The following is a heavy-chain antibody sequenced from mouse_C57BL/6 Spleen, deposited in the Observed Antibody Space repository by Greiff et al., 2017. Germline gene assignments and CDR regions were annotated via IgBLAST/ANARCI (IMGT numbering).Heavy chain of an antibody. V-gene: IGHV5-17*01. Sequence: EVKLMESGGGLVKPGGSLKLSCAASGFTFSDYGMHWVRQAPEKGPEWVAYISSGSSTIYYADTVKGRFTISRDNAKNTLFLQMTSLRSEDTAMYYCARQDYSNYGFAYWGQGTLVTVSA. CDR3: ARQDYSNYGFAY. CDR2: ISSGSSTI. CDR1: GFTFSDYG. D-gene: IGHD2-5*01. J-gene: IGHJ3*01.